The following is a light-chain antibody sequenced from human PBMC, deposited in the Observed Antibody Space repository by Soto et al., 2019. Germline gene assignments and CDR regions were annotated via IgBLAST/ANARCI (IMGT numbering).Light chain of an antibody. CDR1: QSVSGNY. J-gene: IGKJ5*01. CDR2: GVS. Sequence: EIVLTQSPGTLSLSPVERATLSFRSSQSVSGNYLSWYQQKPGQAPRLLIYGVSGRATGIPDRFSGSGSGTDFTLTISRLEPEDFAVFYCQVYGPSPPITFGQGTRLEIK. CDR3: QVYGPSPPIT. V-gene: IGKV3-20*01.